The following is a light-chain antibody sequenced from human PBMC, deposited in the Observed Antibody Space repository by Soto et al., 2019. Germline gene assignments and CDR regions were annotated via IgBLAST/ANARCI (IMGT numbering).Light chain of an antibody. J-gene: IGKJ5*01. CDR3: QQYNSYPIT. CDR2: KAS. V-gene: IGKV1-5*03. Sequence: DIQMTQSPSTLSASVGDRVTITCRASQSISDWLAWYQQKPGKAPKLLIYKASGLESGVPSRLSGSGSGTEFTLTITSLQPDDFATYYCQQYNSYPITFGQGTRLEIK. CDR1: QSISDW.